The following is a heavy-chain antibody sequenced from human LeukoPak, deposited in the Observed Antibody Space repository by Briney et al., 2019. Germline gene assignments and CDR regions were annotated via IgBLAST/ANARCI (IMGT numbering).Heavy chain of an antibody. J-gene: IGHJ5*02. CDR3: ARVKRFWSGYYYWFDP. CDR1: GGSFSGYY. V-gene: IGHV4-34*01. D-gene: IGHD3-3*01. CDR2: INHSGST. Sequence: SETLSLTCAVYGGSFSGYYWSWIRQPPGKGLEWIGEINHSGSTNYNPSLESRVTISVDTSKNQFSLKLSSVTAADTAVYYCARVKRFWSGYYYWFDPWGQGTLVTVSS.